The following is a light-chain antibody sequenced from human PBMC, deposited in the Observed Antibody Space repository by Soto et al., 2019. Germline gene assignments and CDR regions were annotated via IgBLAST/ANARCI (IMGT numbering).Light chain of an antibody. CDR3: AAWDDSLSGHVV. V-gene: IGLV1-47*01. Sequence: QSVLTQPPSASGTPGQRVTISCSGSSSNIGSNYVYWYQQLPGTAPKLLIYRINQRPSGVPDRFSGSKSGTSASLAISGLRSEDEADYYCAAWDDSLSGHVVFGGGTKLTVL. CDR2: RIN. J-gene: IGLJ2*01. CDR1: SSNIGSNY.